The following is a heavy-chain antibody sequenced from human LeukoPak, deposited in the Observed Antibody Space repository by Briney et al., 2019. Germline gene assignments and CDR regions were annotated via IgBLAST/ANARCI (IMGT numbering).Heavy chain of an antibody. CDR3: ARVRDILTGYYVHFFDY. V-gene: IGHV3-20*04. Sequence: GRSLRLSCAASGFTFSSYAMSWVRQAPGKGLEWVSSIKWNGGSPGYADSVEGRFTISRDNARNSLYLQMNSLRAEDTALYYCARVRDILTGYYVHFFDYWGQGTLVTVSS. CDR1: GFTFSSYA. J-gene: IGHJ4*02. CDR2: IKWNGGSP. D-gene: IGHD3-9*01.